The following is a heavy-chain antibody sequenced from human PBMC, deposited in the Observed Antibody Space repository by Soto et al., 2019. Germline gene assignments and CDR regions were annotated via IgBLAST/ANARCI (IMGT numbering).Heavy chain of an antibody. D-gene: IGHD2-21*02. J-gene: IGHJ4*02. V-gene: IGHV3-23*01. CDR3: AKDLTPFVVVTADLDY. CDR1: GFTFSSYA. CDR2: ISGSGGST. Sequence: GGSLRLSCAASGFTFSSYAMSWVRQAPGKGLEWVSAISGSGGSTYYADSVKGRFTISRDNSKNTLYLQMNSLRAEDTAVYYCAKDLTPFVVVTADLDYWGQGTLVTVSS.